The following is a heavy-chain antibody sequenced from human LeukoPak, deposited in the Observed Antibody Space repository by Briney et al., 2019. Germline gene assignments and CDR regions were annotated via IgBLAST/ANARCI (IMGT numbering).Heavy chain of an antibody. Sequence: GGSLRLSCVASGFTFSDYYMGWIRQAPGKGLEWISYITNNGGAMFYADSLKGRLTIFRDNAKKSLYLQMNSLRPDDTAVYYCARDWIFGELFSAFDIWGQGTMVTVSS. CDR1: GFTFSDYY. V-gene: IGHV3-11*04. CDR3: ARDWIFGELFSAFDI. D-gene: IGHD3-10*01. CDR2: ITNNGGAM. J-gene: IGHJ3*02.